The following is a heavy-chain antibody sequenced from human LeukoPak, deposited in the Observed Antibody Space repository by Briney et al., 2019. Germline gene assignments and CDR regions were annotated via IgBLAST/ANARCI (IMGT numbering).Heavy chain of an antibody. D-gene: IGHD5-12*01. CDR2: INPSGGST. Sequence: ASVKVSCKASGYTFTSYYMHWVRQAPGQGLEWMGTINPSGGSTNYAQKFQGRVTMTRDTSTSTVYMELSSLRSEDTAVYYCARGSPSGYVGYWGQGTLVTVSS. CDR3: ARGSPSGYVGY. J-gene: IGHJ4*02. CDR1: GYTFTSYY. V-gene: IGHV1-46*01.